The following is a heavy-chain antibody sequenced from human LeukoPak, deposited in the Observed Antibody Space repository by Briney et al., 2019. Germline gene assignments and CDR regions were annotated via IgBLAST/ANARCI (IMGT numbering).Heavy chain of an antibody. J-gene: IGHJ4*02. CDR2: ISGSGGST. V-gene: IGHV3-23*01. CDR1: GFTFSSYA. CDR3: AKVYDYVWGCYRDFDY. D-gene: IGHD3-16*02. Sequence: GASLRLSCAASGFTFSSYAISWVRQAPGKGLEWVSAISGSGGSTYYADSVKGRFTISRDNSKITLYLQMNSLRAEDTAVYYCAKVYDYVWGCYRDFDYWGQGTLVTVSS.